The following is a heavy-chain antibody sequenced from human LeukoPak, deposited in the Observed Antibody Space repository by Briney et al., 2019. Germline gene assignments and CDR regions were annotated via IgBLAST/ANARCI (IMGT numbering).Heavy chain of an antibody. D-gene: IGHD7-27*01. Sequence: ASVKVSCKASGYTFTSYDVNWVRQAPGQGLEWMGWMSPNSGNTGYAQKFQGRVSVTRDTSISTAYMELSSLRSEDTAVYYCAKNIALTGEFDSWGQGTLVTVSS. CDR3: AKNIALTGEFDS. CDR1: GYTFTSYD. J-gene: IGHJ4*02. V-gene: IGHV1-8*01. CDR2: MSPNSGNT.